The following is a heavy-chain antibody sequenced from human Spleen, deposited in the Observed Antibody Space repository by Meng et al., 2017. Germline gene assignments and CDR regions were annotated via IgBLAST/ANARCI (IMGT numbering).Heavy chain of an antibody. CDR2: ISQGSGRT. CDR3: VRNEGYSFGA. CDR1: GGSISSSNW. V-gene: IGHV4-4*02. J-gene: IGHJ5*02. D-gene: IGHD2-21*01. Sequence: QVQLQASGPGLVKPSGTLSLPCAVSGGSISSSNWWSWVRQSPGKGLEWIGEISQGSGRTNYNPSLKSRVTISLDKSKNQFSLNVNSVTAADTAVYYCVRNEGYSFGAWGQGTLVTVSS.